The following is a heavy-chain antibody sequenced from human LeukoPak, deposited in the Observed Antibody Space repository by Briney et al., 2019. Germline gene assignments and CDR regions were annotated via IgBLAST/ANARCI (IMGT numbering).Heavy chain of an antibody. CDR3: ARAHYYGSGSYFSHFDY. Sequence: LRLSCAASGFTFSSYGMHWVRQAPGKGLEWIGEINHSGSTNYNPSLKSRVTISVDTSKNQFSLKLSSVTAADTAVYYCARAHYYGSGSYFSHFDYWGQGTLVTVSS. CDR2: INHSGST. V-gene: IGHV4-34*01. D-gene: IGHD3-10*01. J-gene: IGHJ4*02. CDR1: GFTFSSYG.